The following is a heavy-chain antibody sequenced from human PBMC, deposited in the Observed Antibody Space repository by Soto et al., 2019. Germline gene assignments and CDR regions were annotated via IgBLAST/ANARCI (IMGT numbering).Heavy chain of an antibody. CDR3: ARIGGYDFWSGYHRTYFDY. V-gene: IGHV4-34*01. CDR1: GGSFSGYY. Sequence: PSETLSLTCAVYGGSFSGYYWSWIRQPPGKGLEWIGEINHSGSTNYNPSLKSRVTISVDTSKNQFSLKLSSVTAADTAVYYCARIGGYDFWSGYHRTYFDYWGQGTLVTVSS. J-gene: IGHJ4*02. CDR2: INHSGST. D-gene: IGHD3-3*01.